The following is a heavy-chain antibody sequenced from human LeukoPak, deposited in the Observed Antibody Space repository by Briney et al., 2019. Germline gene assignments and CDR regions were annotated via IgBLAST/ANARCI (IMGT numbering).Heavy chain of an antibody. D-gene: IGHD6-19*01. CDR1: GYTFTSYG. CDR2: ISVYNGNT. J-gene: IGHJ6*03. CDR3: ARDEYSSGWYENYYYYMDV. Sequence: GAPVKVSCKASGYTFTSYGISWVRQAPGQGLEWMGWISVYNGNTNYAQKLQGRVPMTTDTSTSTAYMELRSLRSDDTAVYYCARDEYSSGWYENYYYYMDVWGKGTTVTVSS. V-gene: IGHV1-18*01.